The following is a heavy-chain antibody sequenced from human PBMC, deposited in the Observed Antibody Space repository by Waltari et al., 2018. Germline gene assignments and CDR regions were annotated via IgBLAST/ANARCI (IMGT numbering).Heavy chain of an antibody. V-gene: IGHV3-48*03. CDR3: ARDGYSSSWYVH. CDR2: IRSSGSTI. J-gene: IGHJ5*02. CDR1: GFTFRSYE. D-gene: IGHD6-13*01. Sequence: EVQLVESGGGLVQPGGSLRLSCAASGFTFRSYEMNWVRQAPGKGLEWVSYIRSSGSTIYYADSVKGRFTISRDNAKNSLYLQMNSLRAEDTAVYYCARDGYSSSWYVHWGQGTLVTVSS.